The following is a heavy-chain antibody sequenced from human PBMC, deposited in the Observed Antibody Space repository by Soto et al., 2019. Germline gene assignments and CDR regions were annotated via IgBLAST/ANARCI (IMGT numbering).Heavy chain of an antibody. CDR2: ISGSGGST. J-gene: IGHJ5*02. D-gene: IGHD2-2*01. CDR3: AKSPPDIVVVPAAISRFDP. V-gene: IGHV3-23*01. Sequence: GGSLRLSCAASGFTFSSYAMSWVRQAPGKGLEWVSAISGSGGSTYYADSVKGRFTISRDNSKNTLYLQMNSLRAEETAVYYCAKSPPDIVVVPAAISRFDPWGQGTLVTVSS. CDR1: GFTFSSYA.